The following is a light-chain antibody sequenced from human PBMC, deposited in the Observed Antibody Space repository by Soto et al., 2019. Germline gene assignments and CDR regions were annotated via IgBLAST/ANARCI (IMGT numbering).Light chain of an antibody. V-gene: IGKV3-20*01. CDR3: QQYGSSPLT. Sequence: EIVLTQSPGTLSLSPGERATLSCRARQSVSSSYFAWYQQKPGQAPRLLIYAASSRATGIPDRFSGSGSGTDFTLTISRLEPEDFAVYYCQQYGSSPLTFGGGTKVVIK. CDR2: AAS. J-gene: IGKJ4*01. CDR1: QSVSSSY.